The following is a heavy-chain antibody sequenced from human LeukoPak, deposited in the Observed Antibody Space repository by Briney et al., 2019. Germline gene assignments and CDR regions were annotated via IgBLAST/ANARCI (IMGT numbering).Heavy chain of an antibody. CDR2: ISYDGNNK. Sequence: GRSLRLSCAASGFIFNNYAMHWVRQAPGKGLEWVAAISYDGNNKYYADSVKGLFTISRDNSENTLYLQMNSLRADDTAVFYCARGPHWNYFDYWGRGALVTVSS. CDR3: ARGPHWNYFDY. V-gene: IGHV3-30-3*01. CDR1: GFIFNNYA. J-gene: IGHJ4*02. D-gene: IGHD1-1*01.